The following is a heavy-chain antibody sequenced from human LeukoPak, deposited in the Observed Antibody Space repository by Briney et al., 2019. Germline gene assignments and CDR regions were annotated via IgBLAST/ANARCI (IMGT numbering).Heavy chain of an antibody. CDR3: ARDQRVMVRGVITTIDY. V-gene: IGHV1-18*04. CDR2: ISAYNGNT. CDR1: GYTFTSYG. Sequence: ASVKVSCKASGYTFTSYGIIWVRQAPGQGLEWMGWISAYNGNTNYAQKLQGRVTMTTDTSTSTAYMELRSLRSDDTAVYYCARDQRVMVRGVITTIDYWGQGTLVTVSS. J-gene: IGHJ4*02. D-gene: IGHD3-10*01.